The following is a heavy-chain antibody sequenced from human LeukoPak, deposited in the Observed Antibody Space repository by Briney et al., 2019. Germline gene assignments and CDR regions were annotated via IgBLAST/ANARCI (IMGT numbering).Heavy chain of an antibody. CDR3: ARQSDYDYYFEY. CDR2: IYYSETT. CDR1: GGSISTYY. Sequence: SETLSLTCTVSGGSISTYYWSWIRQPPGKGLEWIGYIYYSETTNYNPSLKSRVTISVDTSKNQFSLKLSSVTAADTAVYYCARQSDYDYYFEYWGQGTLVTISS. J-gene: IGHJ4*02. V-gene: IGHV4-59*08. D-gene: IGHD5-12*01.